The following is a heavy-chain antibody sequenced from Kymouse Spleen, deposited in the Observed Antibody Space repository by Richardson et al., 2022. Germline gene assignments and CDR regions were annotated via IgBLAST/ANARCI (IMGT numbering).Heavy chain of an antibody. Sequence: QVQLVESGGGVVQPGRSLRLSCAASGFTFSSYGMHWVRQAPGKGLEWVAVISYDGSNKYYADSVKGRFTISRDNSKNTLYLQMNSLRAEDTAVYYCANPGIAAAASWGQGTLVTVSS. J-gene: IGHJ5*02. CDR2: ISYDGSNK. CDR3: ANPGIAAAAS. V-gene: IGHV3-30*18. D-gene: IGHD6-13*01. CDR1: GFTFSSYG.